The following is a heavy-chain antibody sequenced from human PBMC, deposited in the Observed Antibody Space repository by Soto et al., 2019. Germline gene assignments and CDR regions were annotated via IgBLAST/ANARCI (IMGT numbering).Heavy chain of an antibody. J-gene: IGHJ3*02. D-gene: IGHD3-22*01. CDR2: MNPNSGNT. CDR3: ASTTYYYDSSGYSSRAFDI. V-gene: IGHV1-8*01. CDR1: GYTFTSYD. Sequence: ASVKVSCKASGYTFTSYDINWVRQATGQGLEWMGWMNPNSGNTGYAQKFQGRVTMTRNTSISTAYMELSSPRSEDTAVYYCASTTYYYDSSGYSSRAFDIWGQGTMVTVSS.